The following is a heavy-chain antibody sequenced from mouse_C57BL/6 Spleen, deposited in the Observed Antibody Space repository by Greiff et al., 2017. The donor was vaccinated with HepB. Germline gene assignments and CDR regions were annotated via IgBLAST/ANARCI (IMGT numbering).Heavy chain of an antibody. CDR2: ISSGSSTI. D-gene: IGHD1-1*01. V-gene: IGHV5-17*01. Sequence: DVHLVESGGGLVKPGGSLKLSCAASGFTFSDYGMHWVRRAPEKGLEWVAYISSGSSTIYYADTVKGRFTISRDNAKNTLFLQMTSLRSEDTAMYYCARVYYYGSSYGDFDYWGQGTTLTVSS. CDR3: ARVYYYGSSYGDFDY. CDR1: GFTFSDYG. J-gene: IGHJ2*01.